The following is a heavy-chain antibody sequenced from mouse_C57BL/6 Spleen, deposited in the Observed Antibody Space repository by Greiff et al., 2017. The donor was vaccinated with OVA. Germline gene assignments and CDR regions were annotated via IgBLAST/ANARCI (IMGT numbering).Heavy chain of an antibody. CDR3: TRRNYYGSSQAWFAY. V-gene: IGHV1-15*01. CDR1: GYTFTDYE. D-gene: IGHD1-1*01. J-gene: IGHJ3*01. CDR2: IDPETGGT. Sequence: QVQLKESGAELVRPGASVTLSCKASGYTFTDYEMHWVKQTPVHGLEWIGAIDPETGGTAYNQKFKGKAILTADKSSSTAYMELRSLTSEDSAVYYCTRRNYYGSSQAWFAYWGQGTLVTVSA.